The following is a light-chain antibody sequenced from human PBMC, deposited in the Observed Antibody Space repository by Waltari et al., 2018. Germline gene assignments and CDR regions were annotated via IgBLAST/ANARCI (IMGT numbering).Light chain of an antibody. CDR1: SSNLGNYY. V-gene: IGLV1-51*01. Sequence: QSVLTQPPSVSAAPGQKGTISCSGSSSNLGNYYVSWYHQFPGAAPKLLIYDNNKRPSGIPDRFAASKSGTSATLGITGLQIGDEADYYCATWDNSLSEVIFGGGTKVTVL. CDR3: ATWDNSLSEVI. J-gene: IGLJ2*01. CDR2: DNN.